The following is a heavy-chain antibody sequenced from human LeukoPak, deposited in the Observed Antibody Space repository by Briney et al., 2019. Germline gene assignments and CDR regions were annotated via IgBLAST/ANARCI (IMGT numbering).Heavy chain of an antibody. Sequence: ASVKVSCKASGYTFTNYDINWVRQATGQGLEWMGWMNPNSGNTGYAQKFQGRVTMTRNTSISTAYMELSSLRSEDTAVYYCARGEGLWFGESTFDYWGQGTLVIVSS. J-gene: IGHJ4*02. V-gene: IGHV1-8*01. CDR1: GYTFTNYD. CDR2: MNPNSGNT. CDR3: ARGEGLWFGESTFDY. D-gene: IGHD3-10*01.